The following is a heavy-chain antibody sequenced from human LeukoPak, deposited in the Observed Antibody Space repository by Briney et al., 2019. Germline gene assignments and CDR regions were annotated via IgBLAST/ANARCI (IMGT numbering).Heavy chain of an antibody. D-gene: IGHD3-22*01. J-gene: IGHJ4*02. V-gene: IGHV1-46*01. CDR2: INPSGGST. Sequence: ASVKVSCKASGYTFTSYYMHWVRQAPGQGLEWMGIINPSGGSTSYAQKFQGRVTMTRDTSTSTVYMELSSLRSEDTAVYYCARGPYYYDSSGYYSPLFDYWGQGTLVTVSS. CDR3: ARGPYYYDSSGYYSPLFDY. CDR1: GYTFTSYY.